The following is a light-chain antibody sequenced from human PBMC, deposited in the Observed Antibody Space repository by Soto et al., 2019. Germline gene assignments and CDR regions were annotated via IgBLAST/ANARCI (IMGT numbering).Light chain of an antibody. J-gene: IGKJ2*01. V-gene: IGKV3-15*01. CDR2: GAS. CDR1: QSINSN. CDR3: QQYNNWPPYT. Sequence: EIVMTQSPATLSVSPGERVTLSCRASQSINSNLAWYQQKPGQAPRLLIYGASTRATSIPARFTGSGSGTEFTLTISSLQSEDFAMYYCQQYNNWPPYTFGQGTNLDIK.